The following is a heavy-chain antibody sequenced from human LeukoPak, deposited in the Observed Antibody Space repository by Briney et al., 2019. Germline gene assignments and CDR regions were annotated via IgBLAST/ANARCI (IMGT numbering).Heavy chain of an antibody. CDR2: ISGDNGNT. CDR3: ARAYYDSSAGY. V-gene: IGHV1-18*01. Sequence: ASVKVSCKASGYIFSSYGISWVRQAPGQGLEWVGWISGDNGNTNYAQKLQGRVTMTTDTSTNTAYVLLRTLRSDDTAVYYCARAYYDSSAGYWGQGTLVTVSS. CDR1: GYIFSSYG. J-gene: IGHJ4*02. D-gene: IGHD3-22*01.